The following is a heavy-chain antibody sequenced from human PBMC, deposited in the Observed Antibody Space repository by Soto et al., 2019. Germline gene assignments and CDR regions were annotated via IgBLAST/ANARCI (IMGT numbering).Heavy chain of an antibody. Sequence: QVQLVESGGGVVQPGRSLRLSCAASGFTFRSCGMHWVRQAPGKGLEWVAVISYDGGNKYYADSVKGRFTISRDNSKKSLDLQMNSLRAEDTAVYYCAKDQSSSWYSFDYWGQGNLVTVSS. CDR1: GFTFRSCG. V-gene: IGHV3-30*18. CDR2: ISYDGGNK. J-gene: IGHJ4*02. D-gene: IGHD6-13*01. CDR3: AKDQSSSWYSFDY.